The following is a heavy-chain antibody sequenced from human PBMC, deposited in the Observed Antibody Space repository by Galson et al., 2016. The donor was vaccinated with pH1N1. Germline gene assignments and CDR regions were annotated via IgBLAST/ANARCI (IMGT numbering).Heavy chain of an antibody. CDR2: IIPLFGTT. V-gene: IGHV1-69*13. D-gene: IGHD2-2*01. CDR3: ARDLGVVPAATSWFDP. CDR1: GGTFSDSP. J-gene: IGHJ5*02. Sequence: SVKVSCKASGGTFSDSPISWVRQAPGQGLEWMGGIIPLFGTTNYAQKFRGRVTITADESTSTAYMELSSLGYGDTAVYYCARDLGVVPAATSWFDPWGQGTLVSVSS.